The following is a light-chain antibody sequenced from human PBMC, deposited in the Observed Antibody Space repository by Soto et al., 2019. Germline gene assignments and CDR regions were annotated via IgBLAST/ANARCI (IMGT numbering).Light chain of an antibody. CDR2: SNN. Sequence: QSVLTQPPSASGTPGQRVNISCSGSSSNIGSNYVYWYQQLPGTAPKLLIYSNNQRPSGVPDRFSGSKSGTSASLAISGLQSEDEADYYCAAWDDSLNGLYVFGTGTKLTVL. CDR3: AAWDDSLNGLYV. V-gene: IGLV1-44*01. J-gene: IGLJ1*01. CDR1: SSNIGSNY.